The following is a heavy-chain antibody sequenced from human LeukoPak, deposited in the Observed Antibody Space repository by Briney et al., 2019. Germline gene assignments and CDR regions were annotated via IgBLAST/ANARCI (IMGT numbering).Heavy chain of an antibody. V-gene: IGHV4-34*01. Sequence: SETLSLTCAVYGGSFSGYYWSWIRQPPGKGLEWIGEINRSGSTNYNPSLKSRVTISVDTSKNQFSLKLSSVTAADTAVYYCARGSFSRIAARRGAKTFDYWGQGTLVTVSS. J-gene: IGHJ4*02. CDR1: GGSFSGYY. CDR3: ARGSFSRIAARRGAKTFDY. CDR2: INRSGST. D-gene: IGHD6-6*01.